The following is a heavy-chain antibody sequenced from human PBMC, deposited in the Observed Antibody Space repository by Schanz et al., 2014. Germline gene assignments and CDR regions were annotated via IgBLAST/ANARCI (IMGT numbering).Heavy chain of an antibody. D-gene: IGHD3-3*01. J-gene: IGHJ4*02. CDR1: GYTFISYF. V-gene: IGHV1-46*01. Sequence: QVQLVQSGAEVKKPGASVKVSCKASGYTFISYFIHWVRQAPGQGLEWMGIINPTGGSTSYAQRFQGRVTVTRDTSTSTAYMELRSLRSDDTAVYYCARDRVYRFLKGENRFYFDYWGQGTLVIVSS. CDR3: ARDRVYRFLKGENRFYFDY. CDR2: INPTGGST.